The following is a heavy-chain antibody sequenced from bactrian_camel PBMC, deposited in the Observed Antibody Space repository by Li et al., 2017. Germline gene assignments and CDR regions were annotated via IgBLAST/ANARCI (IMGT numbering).Heavy chain of an antibody. J-gene: IGHJ4*01. Sequence: LVESGGGSVQAGGSLRLTCLASGYRPHCMGWFRQAPGKEREAVAVIYAAGRTFYADSVKGRFAISQDPAMNTVYLQMNSLKAEDTAMYYCASGPMYGGDWNKEYAYSYWGRGTQVTVS. CDR3: ASGPMYGGDWNKEYAYSY. V-gene: IGHV3S53*01. CDR1: GYRPHC. D-gene: IGHD6*01. CDR2: IYAAGRT.